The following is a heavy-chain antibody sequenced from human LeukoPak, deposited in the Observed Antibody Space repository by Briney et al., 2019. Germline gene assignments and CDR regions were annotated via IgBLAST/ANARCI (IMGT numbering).Heavy chain of an antibody. Sequence: PGGSLRLPCAASGFTFSSYAMSWVRQAPGKGLEWVSAISGSGGSTYYADSVKGRFTISRDNSKNTLYLQMNSLRAEDTAVYYCAKVRVATRRPSASYYYYGMDVWGQGTTVTVSS. CDR1: GFTFSSYA. J-gene: IGHJ6*02. CDR2: ISGSGGST. V-gene: IGHV3-23*01. D-gene: IGHD5-12*01. CDR3: AKVRVATRRPSASYYYYGMDV.